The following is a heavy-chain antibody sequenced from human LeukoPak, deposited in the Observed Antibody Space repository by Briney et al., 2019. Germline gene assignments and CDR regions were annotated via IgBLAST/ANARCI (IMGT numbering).Heavy chain of an antibody. Sequence: GGSLRLSCAASGFTSSSYGMHWVRQAPGKGLEWVAVISYDGSNKYYADSVKGRFTISRDNSKNTLYLQMNSLRAEDTAVYYCARDRDSRSANYYFDYWGQGTLVTVSS. CDR1: GFTSSSYG. CDR3: ARDRDSRSANYYFDY. D-gene: IGHD2-21*02. V-gene: IGHV3-30*03. J-gene: IGHJ4*02. CDR2: ISYDGSNK.